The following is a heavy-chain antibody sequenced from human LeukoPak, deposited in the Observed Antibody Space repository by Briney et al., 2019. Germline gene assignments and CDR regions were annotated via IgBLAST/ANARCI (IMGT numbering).Heavy chain of an antibody. D-gene: IGHD2-2*02. CDR3: ARGIVVVPAAIRKDGWFDP. V-gene: IGHV4-59*01. CDR2: IYYSGST. J-gene: IGHJ5*02. Sequence: SETLSLTCTVSGGSISSYYWSWIRQPPGKGLEWIGYIYYSGSTNYNPSLKSRVTISVDTSKNQFSLKLSSVTAADTAVYYCARGIVVVPAAIRKDGWFDPWGQGTLVTVSS. CDR1: GGSISSYY.